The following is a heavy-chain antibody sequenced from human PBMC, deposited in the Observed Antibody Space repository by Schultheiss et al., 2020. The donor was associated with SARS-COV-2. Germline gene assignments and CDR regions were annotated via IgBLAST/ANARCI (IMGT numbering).Heavy chain of an antibody. J-gene: IGHJ4*02. CDR1: GGSISSYY. CDR2: IYTSGST. V-gene: IGHV4-4*07. Sequence: SQTLSLTCTVSGGSISSYYWSWIRQPPGKGLEWIGCIYTSGSTNYNPSLKSRVTMSVDTSKNQFSLKLSSVTAADTAVYYCARDSGGSFDYWGQGTLVTVSS. CDR3: ARDSGGSFDY. D-gene: IGHD2-15*01.